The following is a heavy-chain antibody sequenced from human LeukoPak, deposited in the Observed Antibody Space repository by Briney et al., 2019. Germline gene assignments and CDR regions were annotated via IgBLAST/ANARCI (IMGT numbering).Heavy chain of an antibody. CDR3: ATDVSGSYSLGY. CDR1: GYTLTELS. Sequence: GASVKVSCKVSGYTLTELSMHWVRQAPGKGLEWMGGFDPEDGETIYAQKFQGRVTMTEDTSTDTAYMELSSLSSEDTAVYYCATDVSGSYSLGYWGQGTLVTVSS. V-gene: IGHV1-24*01. J-gene: IGHJ4*02. D-gene: IGHD1-26*01. CDR2: FDPEDGET.